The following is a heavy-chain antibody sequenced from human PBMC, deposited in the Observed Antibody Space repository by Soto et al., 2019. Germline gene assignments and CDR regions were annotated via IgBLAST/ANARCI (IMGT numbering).Heavy chain of an antibody. J-gene: IGHJ5*02. V-gene: IGHV4-30-4*01. CDR1: GDSMGSGDYY. Sequence: QVQLQESGPGLVKPSQTLSLTCTVSGDSMGSGDYYWTWIRQPPGKVLELIGYIYYIGTTFYNPSLESRVNISIDTSKNHFSLRLTSVTAADTAVYYCSRGSTYYGFLTWGQGTLVTVSS. D-gene: IGHD3-10*01. CDR2: IYYIGTT. CDR3: SRGSTYYGFLT.